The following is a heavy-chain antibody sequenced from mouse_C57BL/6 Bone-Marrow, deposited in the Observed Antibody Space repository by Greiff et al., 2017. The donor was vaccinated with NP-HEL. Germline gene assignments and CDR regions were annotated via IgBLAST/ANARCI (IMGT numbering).Heavy chain of an antibody. Sequence: VKLMESGAELVKPGASVKMSCKASGYTFTTYPIEWMKQNHGKSLEWIGNFHPYNDDTKYNEKFKGKATLTVEKSSSTVYLELSRLTSDDSAVYYCARADDYDAAWFAYWGQGTLVTVSA. CDR3: ARADDYDAAWFAY. D-gene: IGHD2-4*01. CDR1: GYTFTTYP. CDR2: FHPYNDDT. V-gene: IGHV1-47*01. J-gene: IGHJ3*01.